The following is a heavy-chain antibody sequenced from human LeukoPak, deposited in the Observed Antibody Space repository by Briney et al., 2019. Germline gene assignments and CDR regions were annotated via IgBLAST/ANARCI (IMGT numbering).Heavy chain of an antibody. Sequence: GESLKISCKGSGYSFTSYWIGWVRQMPGKGLEWMGIIYPGDSDTRYSPSFQGQVTISADKSISTAYLQWSSLKASDTAMYYCARQETQFGEGTFIDYWGQGTLVTVSS. CDR1: GYSFTSYW. V-gene: IGHV5-51*01. D-gene: IGHD3-10*01. J-gene: IGHJ4*02. CDR3: ARQETQFGEGTFIDY. CDR2: IYPGDSDT.